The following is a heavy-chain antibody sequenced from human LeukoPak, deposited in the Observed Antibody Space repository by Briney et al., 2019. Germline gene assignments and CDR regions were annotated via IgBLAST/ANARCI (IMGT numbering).Heavy chain of an antibody. D-gene: IGHD2-2*03. J-gene: IGHJ4*02. V-gene: IGHV4-34*01. CDR2: INHSGST. Sequence: SETLSLTCAVYGGSFSGYYWSWIRQPPGKGLEWIGEINHSGSTNYNPSLKSRVTISVDTSKNQFSLKLSSVTAADTAVYYCARTGVLDYLYYFDYWGQGTLVTVSS. CDR1: GGSFSGYY. CDR3: ARTGVLDYLYYFDY.